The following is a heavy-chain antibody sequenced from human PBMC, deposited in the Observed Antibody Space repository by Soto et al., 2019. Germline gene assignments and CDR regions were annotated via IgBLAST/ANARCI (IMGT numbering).Heavy chain of an antibody. J-gene: IGHJ4*02. V-gene: IGHV3-21*01. CDR2: ISSSSSYI. Sequence: EVQLVESGGGLVKPGGSLRLSCAASGFTFSNYNMNWVLQAPGKGLEWVSSISSSSSYIYYADSVKGRFTISRDNAKNSLYLQMNSLRAEDTAVYYCARGSAEAGTAAIDHWGQGTLVNVSS. CDR3: ARGSAEAGTAAIDH. CDR1: GFTFSNYN. D-gene: IGHD6-19*01.